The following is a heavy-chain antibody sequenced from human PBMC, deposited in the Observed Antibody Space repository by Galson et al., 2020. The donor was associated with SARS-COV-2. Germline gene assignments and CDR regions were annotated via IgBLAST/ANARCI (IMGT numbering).Heavy chain of an antibody. Sequence: GGSLRLSCAAYGFTFSDYYMSWIRQAPGKGLEWVSYISSSGSTIYYADSVKGRFTISRDNAKNSLYLQMNSLRAEDTAVYYCARDRTIFGVALVFDPWGQGTLVTVSS. CDR2: ISSSGSTI. CDR1: GFTFSDYY. V-gene: IGHV3-11*01. J-gene: IGHJ5*02. D-gene: IGHD3-3*01. CDR3: ARDRTIFGVALVFDP.